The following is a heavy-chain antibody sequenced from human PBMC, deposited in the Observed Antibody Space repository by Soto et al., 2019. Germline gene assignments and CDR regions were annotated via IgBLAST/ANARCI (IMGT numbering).Heavy chain of an antibody. V-gene: IGHV3-30-3*01. CDR2: ISYDGSNK. Sequence: LRLSCAASGFTFSSYAMHWVRQAPGKGLEWVAVISYDGSNKYYADSVKGRFTISRDNSKNTLYLQMNSLRAEDTAVYYCAREDPAAATFDYWGQGTLVTVS. CDR1: GFTFSSYA. D-gene: IGHD2-15*01. CDR3: AREDPAAATFDY. J-gene: IGHJ4*02.